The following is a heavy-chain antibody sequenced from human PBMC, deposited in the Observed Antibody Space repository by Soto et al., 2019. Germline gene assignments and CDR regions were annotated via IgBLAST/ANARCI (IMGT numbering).Heavy chain of an antibody. CDR1: SGSISSSNW. CDR2: IYHSGST. V-gene: IGHV4-4*02. CDR3: AREPGIAAAGSKEDAFDI. Sequence: QVQLQESGPGLVKPSGTLSLTCAVSSGSISSSNWWSWVRQPPGKGLEWIGEIYHSGSTNYNPSLKSRGAIPVDKSKNHFSLKRSSVTAADTAVYYCAREPGIAAAGSKEDAFDIWGQGTMVTVSS. D-gene: IGHD6-13*01. J-gene: IGHJ3*02.